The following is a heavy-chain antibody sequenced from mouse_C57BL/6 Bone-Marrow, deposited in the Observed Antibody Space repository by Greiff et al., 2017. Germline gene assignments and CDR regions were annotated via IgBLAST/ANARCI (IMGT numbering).Heavy chain of an antibody. V-gene: IGHV6-3*01. CDR2: IRLKSDNYAT. Sequence: EVMLVESGGGLVQPGGSMKLSCVASGFTFSNYWMNWVRQSPEKGLEWVAQIRLKSDNYATHYAEAVRGRFTISRDDSKSSVYLQMNNVRAEDPGIYYCTAGGWLLAYWGQGTLVTVSA. D-gene: IGHD2-3*01. J-gene: IGHJ3*01. CDR3: TAGGWLLAY. CDR1: GFTFSNYW.